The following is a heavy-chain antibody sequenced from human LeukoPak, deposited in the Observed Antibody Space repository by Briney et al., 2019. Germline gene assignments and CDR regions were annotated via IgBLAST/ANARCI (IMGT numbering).Heavy chain of an antibody. J-gene: IGHJ5*02. CDR2: INPNSGGT. D-gene: IGHD5-18*01. V-gene: IGHV1-2*02. Sequence: GASVKVSCKASGYTFTGYYMHWARQAPGQGLEWMGWINPNSGGTNYAQKFQGRVTMTRDTSISTAYMELSRLRSDDTAVYYCARGVWPHRRGYSYDGWFDPWGQGTLVTVSS. CDR1: GYTFTGYY. CDR3: ARGVWPHRRGYSYDGWFDP.